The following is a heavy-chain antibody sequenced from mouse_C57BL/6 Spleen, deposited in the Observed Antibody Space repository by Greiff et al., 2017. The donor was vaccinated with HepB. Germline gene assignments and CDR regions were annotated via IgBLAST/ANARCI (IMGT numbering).Heavy chain of an antibody. Sequence: VQLQQSGAELVRPGASVKLSCKASGYTFTDYYINWVKQRPGQGLEWIARIYPGSGNTYYNEKFKGKATLTAEKSSSTAYMQLSSLTSEDSAVYFCASITTVVAEYFDVWGTGTTVTVSS. CDR2: IYPGSGNT. V-gene: IGHV1-76*01. J-gene: IGHJ1*03. CDR3: ASITTVVAEYFDV. D-gene: IGHD1-1*01. CDR1: GYTFTDYY.